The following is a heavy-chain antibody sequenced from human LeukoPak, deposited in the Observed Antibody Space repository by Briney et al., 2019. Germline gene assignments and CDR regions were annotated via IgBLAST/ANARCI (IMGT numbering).Heavy chain of an antibody. D-gene: IGHD4-17*01. J-gene: IGHJ4*02. CDR2: MNPNNGDT. CDR3: ARKFADYVRRDFDY. Sequence: ASVKVSCKASGYTFTSYDINWVRQATGQGLEWMGWMNPNNGDTGYAQKFQGRLTMTRNTSIRTAYMELSGLRSDDTAVYYCARKFADYVRRDFDYWGQGTLLTVSS. CDR1: GYTFTSYD. V-gene: IGHV1-8*01.